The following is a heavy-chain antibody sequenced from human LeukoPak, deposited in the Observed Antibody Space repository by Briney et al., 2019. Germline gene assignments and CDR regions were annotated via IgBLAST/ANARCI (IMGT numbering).Heavy chain of an antibody. CDR2: ISSSSSYI. V-gene: IGHV3-21*01. CDR1: GFTFSSYS. D-gene: IGHD3-22*01. CDR3: ARGGDSSGYYY. J-gene: IGHJ4*02. Sequence: GGSLRLSCAASGFTFSSYSMNLVPQAPGKGLEWVSSISSSSSYIHYADSVKGRFTISRDNAKNSAYLQMNSLRAEDTAVYYCARGGDSSGYYYWGQGTLVTVSS.